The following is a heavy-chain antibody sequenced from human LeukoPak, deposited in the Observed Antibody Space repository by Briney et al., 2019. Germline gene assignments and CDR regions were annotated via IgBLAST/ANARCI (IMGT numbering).Heavy chain of an antibody. V-gene: IGHV4-38-2*02. CDR1: GYSISNGYY. D-gene: IGHD5-18*01. J-gene: IGHJ4*02. CDR2: IYHSGRT. Sequence: SETLSLTCTVSGYSISNGYYWGWMRQPPGKGLEWIGSIYHSGRTHYNPSLKSRVTISVDTSKNQFSLKLSSVTAADTAVYYCAREAYRYGEFDYWGQGTLVTVSS. CDR3: AREAYRYGEFDY.